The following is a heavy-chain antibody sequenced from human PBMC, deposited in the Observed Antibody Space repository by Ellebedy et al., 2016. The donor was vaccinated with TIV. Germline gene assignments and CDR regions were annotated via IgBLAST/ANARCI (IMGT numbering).Heavy chain of an antibody. CDR3: ARAYSSSSHETENDY. CDR1: GYTFNMYG. J-gene: IGHJ4*02. V-gene: IGHV1-18*01. CDR2: ISAYNGNT. Sequence: AASVKVSCKASGYTFNMYGFSWVRQAPGQGLEWMGWISAYNGNTNYAQSLHDRVTITTDTSTSTAYMELRRLSSDDTAVYYCARAYSSSSHETENDYWGQGTLVTVSS. D-gene: IGHD6-13*01.